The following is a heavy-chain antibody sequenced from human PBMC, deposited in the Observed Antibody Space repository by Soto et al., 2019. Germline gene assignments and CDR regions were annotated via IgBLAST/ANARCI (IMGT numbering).Heavy chain of an antibody. V-gene: IGHV1-58*01. CDR2: LVVGSGNT. Sequence: SVKVSCKTSGFMFTSSAVQWVRQARGQRLEWIGWLVVGSGNTHYAQHFQERVTLTRDMSTGTAYMELSSLRSEDTAVYYCATAIGSYSLEFFQDWGQGTLVTVSS. D-gene: IGHD1-26*01. CDR3: ATAIGSYSLEFFQD. J-gene: IGHJ1*01. CDR1: GFMFTSSA.